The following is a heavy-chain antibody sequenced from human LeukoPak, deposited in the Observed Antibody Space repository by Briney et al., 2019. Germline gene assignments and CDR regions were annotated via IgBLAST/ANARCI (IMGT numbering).Heavy chain of an antibody. D-gene: IGHD6-6*01. J-gene: IGHJ5*02. CDR3: ARGLYSSSSRWFDP. CDR2: ISGSGGST. V-gene: IGHV3-23*01. CDR1: GFTFCSYS. Sequence: GSLRPSFAASGFTFCSYSMSWVRQAPGKGLEWVPAISGSGGSTYYADSVKGRFTISRDNSKNTLYLQMNSLRAEDTAVYYCARGLYSSSSRWFDPWGQGTLVTVSS.